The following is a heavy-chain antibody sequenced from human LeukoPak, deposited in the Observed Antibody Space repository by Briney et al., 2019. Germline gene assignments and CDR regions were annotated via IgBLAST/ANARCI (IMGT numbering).Heavy chain of an antibody. CDR2: IIPIFGTA. V-gene: IGHV1-69*05. CDR1: RGTLSSYA. J-gene: IGHJ4*02. D-gene: IGHD4-17*01. Sequence: SVKVSRKQSRGTLSSYAISWVRQAPGQGREWMGGIIPIFGTANYAQKFQGRVTITTDESTSTAYMELSSLRSEDTAVYYCARGPLRSFFDYWGQGTLVTVSS. CDR3: ARGPLRSFFDY.